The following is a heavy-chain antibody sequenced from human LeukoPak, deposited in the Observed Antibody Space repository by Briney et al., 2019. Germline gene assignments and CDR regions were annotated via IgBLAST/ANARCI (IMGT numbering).Heavy chain of an antibody. CDR3: ARGEYYYGSGPYYMDV. J-gene: IGHJ6*03. CDR2: IYYSGST. Sequence: SETLSLTCTVSGGSLSSSSYYWGWIRQPPGKGLEWIGSIYYSGSTYYNPSLKSRVTISVDTSKNQFSLKLSSVTAADTAVYYCARGEYYYGSGPYYMDVWGKETTVTIAS. V-gene: IGHV4-39*07. D-gene: IGHD3-10*01. CDR1: GGSLSSSSYY.